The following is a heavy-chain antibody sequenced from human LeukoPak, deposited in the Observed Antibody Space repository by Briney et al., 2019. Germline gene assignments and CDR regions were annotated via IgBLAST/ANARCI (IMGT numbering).Heavy chain of an antibody. D-gene: IGHD6-13*01. CDR2: IWYDGSNK. CDR1: GFTFSSYG. CDR3: AKGGVSDRGSWYGDYFDY. Sequence: GRSLRLSCAASGFTFSSYGMHWVRQAPGKGLEWVAVIWYDGSNKYYADSVKGRFTISRDNSKQTLYLQMNGLKSEDTAVYYCAKGGVSDRGSWYGDYFDYRGQGTLVTVSS. V-gene: IGHV3-33*06. J-gene: IGHJ4*02.